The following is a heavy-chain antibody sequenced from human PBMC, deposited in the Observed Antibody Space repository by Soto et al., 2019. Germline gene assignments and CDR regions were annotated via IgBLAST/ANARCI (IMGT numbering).Heavy chain of an antibody. D-gene: IGHD1-20*01. CDR1: GFTFSSYG. CDR2: ISYDGSTK. V-gene: IGHV3-33*05. CDR3: AKSPRYGHYYYGMDV. J-gene: IGHJ6*02. Sequence: GGSLRLSCAASGFTFSSYGMHWVRQAPGKGLEWVAVISYDGSTKYYADSVRGRFTISRDNSKNTLYLQMNSLRAEDTAVYYCAKSPRYGHYYYGMDVWGQGTTVTVSS.